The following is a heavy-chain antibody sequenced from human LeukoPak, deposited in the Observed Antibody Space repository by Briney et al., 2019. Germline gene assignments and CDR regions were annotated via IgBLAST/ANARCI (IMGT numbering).Heavy chain of an antibody. D-gene: IGHD3-10*01. V-gene: IGHV1-69*06. CDR2: IIPIFGTA. CDR1: GGTFSSYA. J-gene: IGHJ3*02. CDR3: AKSNGYGLVDI. Sequence: GASVKVSCKASGGTFSSYAISWVRQAPGQGLEWMGGIIPIFGTASYAQKFRGRVTITADKSTRTAYMELSSLRSEDTAVYYCAKSNGYGLVDIWGQGTMVTVSS.